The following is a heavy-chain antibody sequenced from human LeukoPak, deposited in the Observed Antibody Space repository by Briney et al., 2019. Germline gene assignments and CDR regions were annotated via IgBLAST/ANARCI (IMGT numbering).Heavy chain of an antibody. Sequence: PGGSLRLSCAASGFTFDDYTMHWVRQAPGKGLEWVSLISWDGGSTYYADSVKGRFTISRDNSKNSLYLQMNSLRTEDTALYCCTRGGVAALDYWGQGTLVTVSS. CDR1: GFTFDDYT. CDR3: TRGGVAALDY. J-gene: IGHJ4*02. V-gene: IGHV3-43*01. CDR2: ISWDGGST. D-gene: IGHD6-19*01.